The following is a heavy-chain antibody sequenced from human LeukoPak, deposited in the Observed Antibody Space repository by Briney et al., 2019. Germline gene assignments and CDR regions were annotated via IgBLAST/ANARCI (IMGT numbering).Heavy chain of an antibody. CDR1: GYTFTGYY. J-gene: IGHJ4*02. CDR3: ARSLSYSSSWSSDY. CDR2: INPNSGGT. V-gene: IGHV1-2*06. Sequence: ASVKVSCKASGYTFTGYYMHWVRQAPGQGLEWMGRINPNSGGTNYAQKFQGRVTMTRDTSISTAYMELSRLRSDDTAVYYCARSLSYSSSWSSDYWGRGTLVTVSS. D-gene: IGHD6-13*01.